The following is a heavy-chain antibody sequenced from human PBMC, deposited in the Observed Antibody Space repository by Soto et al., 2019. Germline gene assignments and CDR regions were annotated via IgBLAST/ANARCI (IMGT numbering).Heavy chain of an antibody. Sequence: SVKVSCKASGGTFSSYAISWVRQAPGQGLEWMGGIIPIFGTANYAQKFQGRVTITADKSTSTAYMELSSLRSEDTAVYYCAANYYDSSGYYYALFDYWGQGTLVTVSS. CDR3: AANYYDSSGYYYALFDY. CDR2: IIPIFGTA. CDR1: GGTFSSYA. D-gene: IGHD3-22*01. J-gene: IGHJ4*02. V-gene: IGHV1-69*06.